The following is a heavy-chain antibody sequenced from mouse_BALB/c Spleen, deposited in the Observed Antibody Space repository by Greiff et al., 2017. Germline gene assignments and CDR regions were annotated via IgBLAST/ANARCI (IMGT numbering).Heavy chain of an antibody. CDR2: ISSGGSYT. J-gene: IGHJ2*01. V-gene: IGHV5-6-4*01. Sequence: DVMLVESGGGLVKPGGSLKLSCAASGFTFSSYTMSWVRQTPEKRLEWVATISSGGSYTYYPDSVKGRFTISRDNAKNTLYLQMSSLKSEDTAMYYCTRVGGRPYFDYWGQGTTLTVSS. D-gene: IGHD1-1*01. CDR3: TRVGGRPYFDY. CDR1: GFTFSSYT.